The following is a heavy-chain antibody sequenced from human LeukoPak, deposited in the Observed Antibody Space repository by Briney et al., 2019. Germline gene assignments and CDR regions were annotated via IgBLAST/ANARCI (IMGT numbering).Heavy chain of an antibody. Sequence: PGGSLRLSCAASGFTFSSYAMHWVRQAPGKGLEWVAVIWYDGSNKYYADSVKGRFTISRDNSKNTLYLQMNSLRAKDTAVYYCARDLGIAAALGYWGQGTLVTVSS. CDR2: IWYDGSNK. D-gene: IGHD6-13*01. CDR3: ARDLGIAAALGY. J-gene: IGHJ4*02. V-gene: IGHV3-33*08. CDR1: GFTFSSYA.